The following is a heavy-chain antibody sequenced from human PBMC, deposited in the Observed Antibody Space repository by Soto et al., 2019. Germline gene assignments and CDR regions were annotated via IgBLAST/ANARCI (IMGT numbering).Heavy chain of an antibody. D-gene: IGHD2-2*02. Sequence: PGGSLRLSCAASGFIFSSYWMHWVRQAPGKGLVWVSRINSDGSSTSYADSVKGRFTISRDNAKNTLYLQMNSLRAEDTAVYYCARELPTAIRGGYYYSYGMDVWRQGTTVTVSS. CDR2: INSDGSST. V-gene: IGHV3-74*01. J-gene: IGHJ6*02. CDR1: GFIFSSYW. CDR3: ARELPTAIRGGYYYSYGMDV.